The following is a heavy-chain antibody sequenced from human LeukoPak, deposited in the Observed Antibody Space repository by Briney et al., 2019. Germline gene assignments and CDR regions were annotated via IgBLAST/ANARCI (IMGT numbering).Heavy chain of an antibody. Sequence: GGSLRLSCAASGFSFSSYEMNWVRQAPGKGVEWVSYISGSGSIIYYADSVKGRFTVSRDNAKNSLYLQMNDLRAEDTAVYYCAREDSDYSNYDFWGQGTLVTVSS. CDR3: AREDSDYSNYDF. D-gene: IGHD4-11*01. V-gene: IGHV3-48*03. CDR1: GFSFSSYE. J-gene: IGHJ4*02. CDR2: ISGSGSII.